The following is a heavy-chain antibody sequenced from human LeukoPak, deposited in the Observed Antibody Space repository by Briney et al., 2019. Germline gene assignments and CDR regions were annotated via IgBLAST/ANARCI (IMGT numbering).Heavy chain of an antibody. CDR2: IKSKTDGGTI. Sequence: GGSLRLSCTASGFTFNNAWMSWVRQAPGKGLEWVGRIKSKTDGGTIDYAAPVKGRFTISRDDSKNTLYLQMNSLKTEDTAVYYCTTGSRPVYYYYGMDVWGQGTTVTVSS. CDR1: GFTFNNAW. V-gene: IGHV3-15*01. CDR3: TTGSRPVYYYYGMDV. J-gene: IGHJ6*02.